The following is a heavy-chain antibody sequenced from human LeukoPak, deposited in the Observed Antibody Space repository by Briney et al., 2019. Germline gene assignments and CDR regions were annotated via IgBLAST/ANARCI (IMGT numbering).Heavy chain of an antibody. CDR1: GGSISSGSYY. J-gene: IGHJ4*02. CDR2: IYSSGST. CDR3: ARQTGSGLFILP. D-gene: IGHD3/OR15-3a*01. Sequence: SQTLSLTCTVSGGSISSGSYYWSWIRQPAGKGLEWIGRIYSSGSTNYNPSLKSRVTIPVDTSKNQFSLKLSSVTAADTAVYYCARQTGSGLFILPGGQGTLATVPS. V-gene: IGHV4-61*02.